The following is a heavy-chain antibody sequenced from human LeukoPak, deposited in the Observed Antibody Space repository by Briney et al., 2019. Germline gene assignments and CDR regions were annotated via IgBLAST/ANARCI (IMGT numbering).Heavy chain of an antibody. V-gene: IGHV3-21*01. CDR3: ARMTRSYYDFWSGYFWFDP. D-gene: IGHD3-3*01. CDR1: GFTFSSYS. Sequence: GGSLRLSCAASGFTFSSYSVNWVRQAPGKGLEWVSSISSSSSYIYYADSVKGRFTISRDSAKNSLYLQMNSLRAEDTAVYYCARMTRSYYDFWSGYFWFDPWGQGTLVTVSS. J-gene: IGHJ5*02. CDR2: ISSSSSYI.